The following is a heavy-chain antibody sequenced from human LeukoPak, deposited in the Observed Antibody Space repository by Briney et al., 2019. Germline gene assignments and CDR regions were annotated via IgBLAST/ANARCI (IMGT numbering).Heavy chain of an antibody. Sequence: PSETLSLTCAVYGGSFSGYYWSWIRQPPGKGLEWIGEINHSGSTNYNPSLKSRVTISVDTSKNQFSLKLSSVTAADTAVYYCARIGSRGGGVYYYYGMDVWGQGTTVTVSS. J-gene: IGHJ6*02. V-gene: IGHV4-34*01. CDR3: ARIGSRGGGVYYYYGMDV. D-gene: IGHD3-10*01. CDR2: INHSGST. CDR1: GGSFSGYY.